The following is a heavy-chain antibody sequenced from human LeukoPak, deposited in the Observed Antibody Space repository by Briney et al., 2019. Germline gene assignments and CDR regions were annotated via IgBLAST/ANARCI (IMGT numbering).Heavy chain of an antibody. CDR3: ARCSPGDSSNFYAVLQY. CDR2: IIPVFGTT. CDR1: GGTFSSYA. V-gene: IGHV1-69*06. J-gene: IGHJ4*02. Sequence: SVKVSCKASGGTFSSYAVSWVRQTPGQGLEWLGGIIPVFGTTTYAQKFQDKVTMTADKSTNTAYLQISSLTSDDTAAYYCARCSPGDSSNFYAVLQYWGQGTQVTVST. D-gene: IGHD3-22*01.